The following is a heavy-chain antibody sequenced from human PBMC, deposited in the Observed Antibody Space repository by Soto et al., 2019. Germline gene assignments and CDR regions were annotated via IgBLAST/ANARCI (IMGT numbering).Heavy chain of an antibody. V-gene: IGHV4-59*12. CDR1: GGSISSYY. CDR3: ARKEYYYYYGMDV. CDR2: IYYSGST. Sequence: PSETLSLTCTVSGGSISSYYWSWIRQPPGKGLEWIGYIYYSGSTNYNPSLKSRVTIAVDTPKNQFSLKLSSVTAADTAVYYCARKEYYYYYGMDVWGQGTTVTVSS. J-gene: IGHJ6*02.